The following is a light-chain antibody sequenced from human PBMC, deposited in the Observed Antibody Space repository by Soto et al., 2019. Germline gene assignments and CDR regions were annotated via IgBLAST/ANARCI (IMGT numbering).Light chain of an antibody. J-gene: IGKJ4*01. CDR3: QQRXDWXXX. CDR1: QSVSSY. CDR2: DAS. Sequence: EIVLTQSPATLSLSPGERATLSCRASQSVSSYLAWYQQKPGQAPRLLIYDASNRATGIPARFSGSGSGTDFTLTISSLEPDDFAVYYCQQRXDWXXXFXGGTKVQIK. V-gene: IGKV3-11*01.